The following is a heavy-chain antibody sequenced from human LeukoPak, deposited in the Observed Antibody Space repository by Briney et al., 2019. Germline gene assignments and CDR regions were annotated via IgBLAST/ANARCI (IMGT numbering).Heavy chain of an antibody. CDR1: GYTFTSYA. J-gene: IGHJ4*02. D-gene: IGHD2-21*01. Sequence: ASVKVPCEASGYTFTSYAMHCVRQAPVQRLEWMGWINAGNGNTKYSQEFQGRVTITRDTSASTAYMELSSLRSEDMAVYYCARGNSLYYFDYWGQGTLVTVSS. V-gene: IGHV1-3*03. CDR3: ARGNSLYYFDY. CDR2: INAGNGNT.